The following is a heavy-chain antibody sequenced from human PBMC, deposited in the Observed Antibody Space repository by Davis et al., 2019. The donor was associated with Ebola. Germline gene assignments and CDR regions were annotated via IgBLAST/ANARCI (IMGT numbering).Heavy chain of an antibody. Sequence: ASVKVSCKASGYTFARFGISWVRQAPGQGLEWMGWMNPNSGNTGYAQKFQGRVTMTRNTSISTAYMELSSLRSEDTAVYYCARADPMDVWGQGTTVTVSS. J-gene: IGHJ6*02. CDR2: MNPNSGNT. CDR3: ARADPMDV. CDR1: GYTFARFG. V-gene: IGHV1-8*01.